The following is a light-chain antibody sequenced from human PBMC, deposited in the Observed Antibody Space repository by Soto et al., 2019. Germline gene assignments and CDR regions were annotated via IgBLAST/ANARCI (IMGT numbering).Light chain of an antibody. V-gene: IGKV3-20*01. CDR3: QQYGSSSWT. CDR1: QSVSSSY. J-gene: IGKJ1*01. Sequence: EIVLTQSPGTLSLSPGERATLSCRASQSVSSSYLAWYQQKPGQAPRLLIYGASSRATGIPDRFSGSGSGTDFTLNISRLKPEHFAVYYCQQYGSSSWTFGQGTKVEIK. CDR2: GAS.